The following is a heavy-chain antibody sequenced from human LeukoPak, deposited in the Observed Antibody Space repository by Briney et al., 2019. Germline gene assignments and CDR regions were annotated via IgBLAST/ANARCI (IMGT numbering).Heavy chain of an antibody. CDR1: GYTFTGYY. J-gene: IGHJ5*02. Sequence: ASVKVSCKASGYTFTGYYMHWVRQAPGQGLEWMGWINPNSGGTNYAQKFQGRVTMTRDTSISTAYMELSRLRSDDTAVYYCARGLARFGELSGWFDPWGQGTLVTVSS. CDR3: ARGLARFGELSGWFDP. CDR2: INPNSGGT. V-gene: IGHV1-2*02. D-gene: IGHD3-10*01.